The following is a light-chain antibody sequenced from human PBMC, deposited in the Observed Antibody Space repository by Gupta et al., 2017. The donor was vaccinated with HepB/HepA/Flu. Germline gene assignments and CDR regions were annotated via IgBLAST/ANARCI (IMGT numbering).Light chain of an antibody. CDR2: GAS. CDR3: QQYNNWPPVT. CDR1: QSVSSN. J-gene: IGKJ2*01. Sequence: EIVMPQSPATLSVSPGERATLSCRASQSVSSNLAWYQQKPGQAPRLLIYGASTRATGIPARFSGSGSGTEFTLTISSLQSEDFAGYYCQQYNNWPPVTFGQGTKLEIK. V-gene: IGKV3-15*01.